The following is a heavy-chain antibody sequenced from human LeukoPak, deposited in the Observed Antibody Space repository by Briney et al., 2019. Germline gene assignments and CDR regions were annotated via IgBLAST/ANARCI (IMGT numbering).Heavy chain of an antibody. Sequence: GASVKVSCKASAYTFTGYYVHWVRQAPGQGLEWMGWINPNNGDTNHVQKFQGRVTMTRDTSISTAYMDLSSLRSDDTAVYYCARDRYSYDFDYWGQGTLVTVSS. D-gene: IGHD5-18*01. CDR2: INPNNGDT. CDR3: ARDRYSYDFDY. V-gene: IGHV1-2*02. CDR1: AYTFTGYY. J-gene: IGHJ4*02.